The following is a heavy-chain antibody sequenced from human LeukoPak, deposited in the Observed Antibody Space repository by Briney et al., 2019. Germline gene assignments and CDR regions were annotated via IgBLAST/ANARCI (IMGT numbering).Heavy chain of an antibody. V-gene: IGHV4-4*07. Sequence: SETLSLTCTVSGGSISRYYWSWIRQPAGKGLEWIGRIYSDGTITYNPSLQSRLTMSVDTSKNQFSLKLSSVTAADTAVYYCARDSHYGSGSYPNWFDPWGQGTLVTVSS. CDR1: GGSISRYY. CDR2: IYSDGTI. D-gene: IGHD3-10*01. J-gene: IGHJ5*02. CDR3: ARDSHYGSGSYPNWFDP.